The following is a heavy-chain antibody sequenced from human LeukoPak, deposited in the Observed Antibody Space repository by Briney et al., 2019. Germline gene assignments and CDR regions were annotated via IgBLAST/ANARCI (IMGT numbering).Heavy chain of an antibody. CDR3: ARDRGYIVVVVAATYSDY. CDR1: GFTFSTYE. J-gene: IGHJ4*02. CDR2: ISSSGRTI. V-gene: IGHV3-48*03. D-gene: IGHD2-15*01. Sequence: PGGSLRLSCAVSGFTFSTYEMNWVRQAPGKGLEWVSYISSSGRTIYYADSVKGRFNISRDNAKNSLYLQMNSLRAEDTAVYYCARDRGYIVVVVAATYSDYWGQGTLVTVSS.